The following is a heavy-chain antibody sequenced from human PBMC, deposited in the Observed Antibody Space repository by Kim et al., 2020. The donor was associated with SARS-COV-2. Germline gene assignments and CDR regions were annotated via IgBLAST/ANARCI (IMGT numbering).Heavy chain of an antibody. D-gene: IGHD5-12*01. CDR1: GFTFSNAW. CDR3: TTPQRDGYNYYYYGMDV. J-gene: IGHJ6*02. CDR2: IKSKTDGGKT. V-gene: IGHV3-15*01. Sequence: GGSLRLSCAASGFTFSNAWMSWVRQAPGKGLEWVGRIKSKTDGGKTDYAATVKGRFTISRDDSKNTLYLQMNSLKTEDTAVYYCTTPQRDGYNYYYYGMDVWGQGTTVTVSS.